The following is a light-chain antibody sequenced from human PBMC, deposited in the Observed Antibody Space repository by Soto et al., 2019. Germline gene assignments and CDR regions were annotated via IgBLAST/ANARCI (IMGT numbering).Light chain of an antibody. CDR2: KGT. V-gene: IGLV2-23*01. CDR3: CSSAPESTYV. J-gene: IGLJ1*01. Sequence: QSVLAQPASVSGSPGQSITISCTGTSDDVGAYNSVSWYQQLPHKAPQVILYKGTQRPSGVSSRFSGSTSGNAASLTISGFQADDEADYFCCSSAPESTYVFGTGTKVTAL. CDR1: SDDVGAYNS.